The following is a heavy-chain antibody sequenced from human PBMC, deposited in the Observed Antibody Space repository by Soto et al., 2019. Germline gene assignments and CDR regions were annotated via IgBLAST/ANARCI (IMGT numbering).Heavy chain of an antibody. CDR2: LYYSGST. CDR3: ASLCVWLRPPDY. CDR1: GGYLSSSSYY. V-gene: IGHV4-39*01. J-gene: IGHJ4*02. D-gene: IGHD3-16*01. Sequence: QLQLQASGPGLVKPSETRSLTCPVSGGYLSSSSYYLGWIRQPPGKGLEWIGSLYYSGSTYQNPSLKNPVTTSVDTSKNQFSLKLSSVSGADTAVYYCASLCVWLRPPDYWGQGTLVTVSS.